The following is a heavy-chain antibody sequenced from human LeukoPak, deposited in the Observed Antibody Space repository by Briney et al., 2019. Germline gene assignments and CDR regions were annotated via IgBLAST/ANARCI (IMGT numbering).Heavy chain of an antibody. CDR1: GFTFSSYW. V-gene: IGHV3-7*01. Sequence: GGSLRLSCAASGFTFSSYWMSWVRQAPGKGLEWVANIKQDGSEKYYADSVKGRFTISRDNAKNSLYLQMNSLRAEDTALYYCARDKDVGATLFDYWGQGTLVTVSS. CDR2: IKQDGSEK. J-gene: IGHJ4*02. CDR3: ARDKDVGATLFDY. D-gene: IGHD1-26*01.